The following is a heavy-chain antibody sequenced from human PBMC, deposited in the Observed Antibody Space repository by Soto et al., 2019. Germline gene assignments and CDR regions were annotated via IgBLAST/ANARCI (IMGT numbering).Heavy chain of an antibody. CDR2: ISAYNGNT. CDR1: GYTFTSYG. D-gene: IGHD3-10*01. Sequence: QVQLVQSGAEVKKPGASVKVSCKASGYTFTSYGISWVRQAPGQGLEWMGWISAYNGNTNYAQKLQGRVTMTTDTSTSTAYMELRSLRSDDTAVYYCARGLYGSGSYYRSDYYYGMDVWGQGTTVTVSS. CDR3: ARGLYGSGSYYRSDYYYGMDV. V-gene: IGHV1-18*01. J-gene: IGHJ6*02.